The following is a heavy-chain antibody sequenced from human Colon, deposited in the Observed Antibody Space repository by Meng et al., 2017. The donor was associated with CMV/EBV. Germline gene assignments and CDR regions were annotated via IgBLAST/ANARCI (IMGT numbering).Heavy chain of an antibody. J-gene: IGHJ4*02. D-gene: IGHD3-9*01. CDR1: GYTVRTCR. CDR2: ISTDTGHT. CDR3: ATDLLTGYPIDF. V-gene: IGHV7-4-1*02. Sequence: GYTVRTCRIKWVRQAPGQGLGWMGWISTDTGHTMYAQGFTERFVFSLDTSVSTAYLLISSLKTEDTAVYYCATDLLTGYPIDFWGQGTLVTVSS.